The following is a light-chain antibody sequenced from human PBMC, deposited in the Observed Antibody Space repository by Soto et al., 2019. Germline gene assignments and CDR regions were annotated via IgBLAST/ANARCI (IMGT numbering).Light chain of an antibody. CDR2: EVS. V-gene: IGLV2-14*01. Sequence: QSALTQPASVSGSPGQSITFSCTGTSSDMGGYNYVSWYQQHPGRAPKLIIYEVSNRPSGISNRFSASKSGSTASLTISGLQAEDEADYYCSAYTSSTSWVFGGGTKLTVL. J-gene: IGLJ3*02. CDR1: SSDMGGYNY. CDR3: SAYTSSTSWV.